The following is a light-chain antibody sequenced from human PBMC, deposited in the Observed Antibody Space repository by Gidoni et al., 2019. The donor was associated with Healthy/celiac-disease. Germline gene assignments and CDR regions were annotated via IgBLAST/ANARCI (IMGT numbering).Light chain of an antibody. CDR3: QQYNSYSWT. V-gene: IGKV1-5*03. Sequence: DIQMTQSPSTLSESVGDRVTITCRASQSISSWLAWYQQKPGKAPKLLIYKASSLESGVPSRFSGSGSGTEFTITISSLQPDDFATYYCQQYNSYSWTFGQGTKVEIK. CDR1: QSISSW. J-gene: IGKJ1*01. CDR2: KAS.